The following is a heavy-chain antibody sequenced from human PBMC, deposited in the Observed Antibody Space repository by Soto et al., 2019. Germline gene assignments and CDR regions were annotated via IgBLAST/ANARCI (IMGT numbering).Heavy chain of an antibody. CDR3: ARVEAGAVTWWYFDL. CDR1: GCTFSSYA. V-gene: IGHV3-30*03. J-gene: IGHJ2*01. Sequence: QVQLVESGGGGVQPGRSLRLSCAASGCTFSSYAMHWVRQAPGKGLEWVALISYDGSNKYYADYVNGRFTISRENSKNTVYMEMNSMRTEDKAVYYCARVEAGAVTWWYFDLWGRGTLVTVSS. CDR2: ISYDGSNK. D-gene: IGHD6-19*01.